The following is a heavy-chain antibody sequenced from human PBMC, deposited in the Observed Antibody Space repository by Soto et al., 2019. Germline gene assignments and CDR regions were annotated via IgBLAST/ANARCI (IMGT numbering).Heavy chain of an antibody. CDR3: ARAAAGNSPFDY. CDR1: GFTFSSDW. D-gene: IGHD6-13*01. CDR2: INTDGSAT. Sequence: GGSLRLSCAASGFTFSSDWMHWVRQAPGKGLVWVSRINTDGSATTYADSVKGRFTISRDNAKNTVYLQMDSLRAEDTAVYYCARAAAGNSPFDYWGQGTLVTVSS. V-gene: IGHV3-74*01. J-gene: IGHJ4*02.